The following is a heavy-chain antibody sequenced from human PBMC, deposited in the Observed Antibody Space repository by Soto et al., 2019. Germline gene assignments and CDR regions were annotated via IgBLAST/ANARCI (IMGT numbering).Heavy chain of an antibody. V-gene: IGHV4-59*01. CDR3: ARGSGYCSGGSCLDAFDI. D-gene: IGHD2-15*01. CDR1: GGSISSSY. J-gene: IGHJ3*02. CDR2: IYYSGST. Sequence: PSETLSLTCTVSGGSISSSYWSWIRQPPGKGLEWIGYIYYSGSTNYNPSLKSRVTISVDTSKNQFSLKLSSVTAADTAAYYCARGSGYCSGGSCLDAFDIWGQGTMVTVSS.